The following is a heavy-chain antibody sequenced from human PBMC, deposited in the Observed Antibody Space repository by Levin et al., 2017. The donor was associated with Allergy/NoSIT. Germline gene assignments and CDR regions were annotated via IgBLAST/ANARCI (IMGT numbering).Heavy chain of an antibody. CDR3: ARGSVSYRLDGAFDY. CDR2: IYYSGST. CDR1: GGSISSYY. V-gene: IGHV4-59*01. Sequence: KASETLSLTCTVSGGSISSYYWSWIRQPPGKGLEWIGYIYYSGSTNYNPSLKSRVTISVDTSKNQFSLKLSSVTAADTAVYYCARGSVSYRLDGAFDYWGQGTLVTVSS. D-gene: IGHD3-16*02. J-gene: IGHJ4*02.